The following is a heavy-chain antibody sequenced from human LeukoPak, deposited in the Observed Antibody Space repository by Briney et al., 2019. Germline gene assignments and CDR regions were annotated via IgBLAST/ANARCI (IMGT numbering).Heavy chain of an antibody. CDR2: FDPEDGET. Sequence: GASVKVSCKVSGYTLTELSMHWVRQAPGKGLGWMGGFDPEDGETIYAQKFQGRVTMTEDTSTDTAYMELSSLRSEDTAVYYCATVPLHEFWFDPWGQGTLVTVSS. CDR1: GYTLTELS. D-gene: IGHD3-10*01. V-gene: IGHV1-24*01. CDR3: ATVPLHEFWFDP. J-gene: IGHJ5*02.